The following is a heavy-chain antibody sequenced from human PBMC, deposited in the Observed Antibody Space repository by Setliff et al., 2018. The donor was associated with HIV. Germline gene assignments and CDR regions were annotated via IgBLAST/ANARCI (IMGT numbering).Heavy chain of an antibody. D-gene: IGHD1-26*01. V-gene: IGHV1-69*13. CDR2: IIPLFGTA. J-gene: IGHJ5*02. CDR3: ARAPAHEHATGWYSSSNRFDP. CDR1: GGTFSGHA. Sequence: SVKVSCKAAGGTFSGHAINWVRQAPGQGVEWMGEIIPLFGTAHYAQRFQGRVTITADHSTSTAYMELIRLKSADTAVYYCARAPAHEHATGWYSSSNRFDPGGQGTLVTVSS.